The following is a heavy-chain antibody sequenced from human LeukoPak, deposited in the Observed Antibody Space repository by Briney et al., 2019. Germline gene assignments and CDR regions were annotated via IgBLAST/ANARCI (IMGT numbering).Heavy chain of an antibody. Sequence: GGSLRLSCAASGFTFSSYAMHWVRQAPGKGLEWVAVISYDGSNKYYADSVKGRFTISRDNSKNTLYLQMNSLRAEDTAVYYCARNGVSAAAGRVFDPWGQGPLVTVPS. J-gene: IGHJ5*02. D-gene: IGHD6-13*01. V-gene: IGHV3-30-3*01. CDR3: ARNGVSAAAGRVFDP. CDR1: GFTFSSYA. CDR2: ISYDGSNK.